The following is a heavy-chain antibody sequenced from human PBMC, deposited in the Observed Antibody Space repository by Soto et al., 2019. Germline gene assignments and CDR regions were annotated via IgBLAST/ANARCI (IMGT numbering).Heavy chain of an antibody. V-gene: IGHV4-34*01. D-gene: IGHD2-21*02. J-gene: IGHJ4*02. CDR1: GGSFSGYY. CDR2: INHSGST. CDR3: ALYIVVVTAIGNLYY. Sequence: SETLSLTCAVYGGSFSGYYWTWIRQPPGTGLEWIGEINHSGSTNYNPSLKSRVTISVDTSKNQFSLKLTSVTAADTAVYYCALYIVVVTAIGNLYYWGQGSLVPVSS.